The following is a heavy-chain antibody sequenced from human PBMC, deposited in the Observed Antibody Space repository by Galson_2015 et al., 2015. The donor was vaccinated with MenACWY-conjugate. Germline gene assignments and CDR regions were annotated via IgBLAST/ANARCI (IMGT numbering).Heavy chain of an antibody. CDR3: VRGSSGWRGMDI. V-gene: IGHV3-74*03. CDR1: GFAFSNYC. J-gene: IGHJ6*02. Sequence: SLRLSCAASGFAFSNYCMHWARQAPRKGLGCVSHICAGGISIMYGDSVRGRFTISRDDAENTLYLQMDGLRADDTAVYFCVRGSSGWRGMDIWGQGTTVTVSS. D-gene: IGHD6-19*01. CDR2: ICAGGISI.